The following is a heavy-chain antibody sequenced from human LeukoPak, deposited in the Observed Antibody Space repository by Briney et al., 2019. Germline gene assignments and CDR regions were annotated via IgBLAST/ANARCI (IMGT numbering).Heavy chain of an antibody. V-gene: IGHV3-23*01. CDR1: GFTFSSYS. J-gene: IGHJ4*02. Sequence: PGGSLRLSCAASGFTFSSYSMNWVRQAPGKGLEWVSAISGSGGSTYYADSVKGRFTISRDNSKNTLYLQMNSLRAEDTAVYYCAKLFRYCSGGSCWGFYFDYWGQGTLVTVSS. CDR2: ISGSGGST. D-gene: IGHD2-15*01. CDR3: AKLFRYCSGGSCWGFYFDY.